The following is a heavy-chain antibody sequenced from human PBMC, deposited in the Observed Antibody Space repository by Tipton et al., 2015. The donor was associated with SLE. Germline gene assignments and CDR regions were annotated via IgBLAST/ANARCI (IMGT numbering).Heavy chain of an antibody. J-gene: IGHJ6*02. CDR2: MNPNSGNT. V-gene: IGHV1-8*01. Sequence: PLVQSGAEVRKPGASVKVSCKASGYTFTSYDINWVRQATGQGLEWMGWMNPNSGNTGYAQKFQGRVTMTRNTSISTAYMELSSLRSEDTAVYYCARGRIAAAGKNGMDVWGQGTTVTVSS. CDR3: ARGRIAAAGKNGMDV. D-gene: IGHD6-13*01. CDR1: GYTFTSYD.